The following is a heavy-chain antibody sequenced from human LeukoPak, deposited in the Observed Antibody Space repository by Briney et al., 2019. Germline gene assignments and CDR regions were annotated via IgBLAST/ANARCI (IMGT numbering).Heavy chain of an antibody. CDR1: GYTFTSYG. J-gene: IGHJ4*02. CDR2: ISAYNGNT. D-gene: IGHD1/OR15-1a*01. V-gene: IGHV1-18*01. Sequence: ASVKVSCKASGYTFTSYGISWVRQAPGQGLEWMGWISAYNGNTNYAQKLQGRVTMTRDTSISTAYMELSRLRSDDTAVYYCARAQTNDYFDYWGQGTLVTVSS. CDR3: ARAQTNDYFDY.